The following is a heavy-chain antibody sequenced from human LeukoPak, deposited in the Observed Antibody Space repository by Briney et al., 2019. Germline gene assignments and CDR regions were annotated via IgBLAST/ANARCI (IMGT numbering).Heavy chain of an antibody. J-gene: IGHJ4*02. V-gene: IGHV1-18*01. CDR1: GYTFSTYG. Sequence: GASVKVSRKASGYTFSTYGITWVRQARGQGLEWMGWISGHRGNTKYAQNFQGRVTMTIDTSTSTAYMDLRSLRSDDTAIYFCARSDLATITAGPFEYWGQGTLVAVSS. CDR2: ISGHRGNT. CDR3: ARSDLATITAGPFEY. D-gene: IGHD5-12*01.